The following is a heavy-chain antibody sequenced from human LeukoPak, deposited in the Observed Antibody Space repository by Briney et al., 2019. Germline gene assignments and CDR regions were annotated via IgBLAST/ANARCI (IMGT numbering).Heavy chain of an antibody. D-gene: IGHD3-10*01. CDR2: VHFSGNT. CDR1: GYSITSSF. CDR3: ARVLGDRELRIDY. J-gene: IGHJ4*02. Sequence: PSETRSLTCTVSGYSITSSFWSWIRQSPGKVPEWIGYVHFSGNTNYNPSLKSRVTISVDTSKNEFSLQMKSVTAADTAVYYCARVLGDRELRIDYWGQGTQVTVPS. V-gene: IGHV4-59*01.